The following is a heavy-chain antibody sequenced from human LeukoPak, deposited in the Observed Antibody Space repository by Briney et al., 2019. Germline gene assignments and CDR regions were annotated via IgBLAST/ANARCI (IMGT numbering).Heavy chain of an antibody. Sequence: SETLSLTCTVSGGSISGSYWSWIRQPPGKGLEWIGYIYVSGSTDYSPSLKSRVTISIDSSKNQISLKPSSVTAADTAVYYCARLGPEELPSGRAFDIWGQGTLVSVSS. D-gene: IGHD3-10*01. CDR2: IYVSGST. V-gene: IGHV4-59*08. J-gene: IGHJ3*02. CDR1: GGSISGSY. CDR3: ARLGPEELPSGRAFDI.